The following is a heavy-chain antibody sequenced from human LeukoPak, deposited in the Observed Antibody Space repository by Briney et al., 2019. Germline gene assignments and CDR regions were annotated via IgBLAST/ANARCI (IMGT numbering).Heavy chain of an antibody. J-gene: IGHJ4*02. D-gene: IGHD6-6*01. V-gene: IGHV1-69*05. CDR1: GGTFSSYA. CDR2: IIPIFGTA. Sequence: VASVKVSCQASGGTFSSYAISWVRQAPGQGLEWMGGIIPIFGTASYAQKFQGRVTITTDESTSTAYMELSSLRSEDTAVYYCARSIAARRRHYYFDYWGQGTLVTVSS. CDR3: ARSIAARRRHYYFDY.